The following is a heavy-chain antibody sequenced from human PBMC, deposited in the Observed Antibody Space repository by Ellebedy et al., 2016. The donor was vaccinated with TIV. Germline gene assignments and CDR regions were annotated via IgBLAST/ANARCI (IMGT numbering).Heavy chain of an antibody. CDR3: ARDGGIYDY. V-gene: IGHV3-7*01. CDR1: GFTFSSYW. J-gene: IGHJ4*02. Sequence: GESLKISXAASGFTFSSYWMSWVRQAPGKGLEWVANIKQDGSEKYYVDSVKGRFTISRDNAKNSLYLQMNSLRAEDTAVYYCARDGGIYDYWGQGTLVTVSS. D-gene: IGHD4-23*01. CDR2: IKQDGSEK.